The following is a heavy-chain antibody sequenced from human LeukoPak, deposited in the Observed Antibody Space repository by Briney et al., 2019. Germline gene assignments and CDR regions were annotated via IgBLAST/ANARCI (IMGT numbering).Heavy chain of an antibody. V-gene: IGHV3-30*02. CDR1: GFTFSSYG. CDR2: TRYDGSNK. D-gene: IGHD5-12*01. CDR3: PNDYSGYGQNDFDI. Sequence: PGGSLRLSCAAPGFTFSSYGMHWVRQAPGKGLEWVAFTRYDGSNKYYADSVKGRFTIYRDHSKHMLYLQMARVRAQDTAVYYCPNDYSGYGQNDFDIWRQEQIVPVSS. J-gene: IGHJ3*02.